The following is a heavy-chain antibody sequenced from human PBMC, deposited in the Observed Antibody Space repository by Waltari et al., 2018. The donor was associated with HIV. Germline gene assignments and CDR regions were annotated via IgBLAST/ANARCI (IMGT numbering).Heavy chain of an antibody. J-gene: IGHJ4*02. Sequence: VQLVESGGGVVQPGRSLRLSCTGSGFTFNTYILQWVGQAPGKGLEWIALISYDGSDKDYADSLRGRFTISRDNSKNTLFLQMDSLRIEDTALYYCAREAVTTNYYFDNWGQGTLVTVSS. V-gene: IGHV3-30*04. CDR1: GFTFNTYI. CDR2: ISYDGSDK. CDR3: AREAVTTNYYFDN. D-gene: IGHD1-1*01.